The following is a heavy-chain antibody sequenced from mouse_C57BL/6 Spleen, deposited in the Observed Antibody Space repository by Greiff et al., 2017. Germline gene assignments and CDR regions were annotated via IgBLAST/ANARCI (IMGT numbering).Heavy chain of an antibody. J-gene: IGHJ2*01. Sequence: QVQLQQSGAELVRPGASVTLSCKASGYTFTDYEMHWVKQTPVHGLEWIGAIDPETGGTASNQKFKGKAILTADKSSSTAYMELRSLTSEDSAVYYCTRFSFITPVVATGDYWAHGTTHTVP. CDR2: IDPETGGT. CDR1: GYTFTDYE. CDR3: TRFSFITPVVATGDY. D-gene: IGHD1-1*01. V-gene: IGHV1-15*01.